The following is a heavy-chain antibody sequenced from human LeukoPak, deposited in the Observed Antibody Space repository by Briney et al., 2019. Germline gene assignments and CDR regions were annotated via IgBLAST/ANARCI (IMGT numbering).Heavy chain of an antibody. D-gene: IGHD6-19*01. V-gene: IGHV3-30*18. Sequence: GGSLRLSCAASGFPFSGHGMHWVRQAPGKGLEWVAIISYDGNTQYYADSVQGRFTISRDNSINMVYLQMNTLRGEDTATYYCAKVPSSGWYGIDFWGQGTQVTVSS. J-gene: IGHJ4*02. CDR2: ISYDGNTQ. CDR1: GFPFSGHG. CDR3: AKVPSSGWYGIDF.